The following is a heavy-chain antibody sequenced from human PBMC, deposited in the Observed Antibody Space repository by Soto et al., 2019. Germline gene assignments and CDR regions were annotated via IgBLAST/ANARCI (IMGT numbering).Heavy chain of an antibody. Sequence: EVQLVESGGGLVQPGGSLRLSCAASGFTFSNYWMTWVRQAPGKGLEWVANIKQEGSQIYFVDSLEGRFTISRDNAKKSVYLQMNSLRAEDTAVYYCARIGYSSSSLDYWGQGTLVTVSS. CDR2: IKQEGSQI. J-gene: IGHJ4*02. D-gene: IGHD6-6*01. CDR1: GFTFSNYW. CDR3: ARIGYSSSSLDY. V-gene: IGHV3-7*01.